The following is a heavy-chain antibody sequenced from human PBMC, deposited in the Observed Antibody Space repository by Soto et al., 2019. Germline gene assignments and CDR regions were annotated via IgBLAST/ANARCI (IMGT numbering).Heavy chain of an antibody. CDR3: ARGAIFGVVFGY. Sequence: QVQLVQSGAEVKKPGSSVKVSCKASGGTFSSYAISLVRQAPGQGLEWMGGIIPNSGGTNYAQKLQGRVTMTRDTSISTAYMELGRLRSDDPAVYYCARGAIFGVVFGYWGQGTLVTLSS. J-gene: IGHJ4*02. CDR1: GGTFSSYA. CDR2: IIPNSGGT. V-gene: IGHV1-2*02. D-gene: IGHD3-3*01.